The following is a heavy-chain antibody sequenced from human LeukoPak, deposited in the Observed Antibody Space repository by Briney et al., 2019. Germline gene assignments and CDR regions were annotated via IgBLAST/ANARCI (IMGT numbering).Heavy chain of an antibody. Sequence: GRSLRLSCAASGLTFDDYAMHWVRQAPGKGLEWVSGISWNSGSIGYADSVKGRFTISRDNAKNSLYLQMNSLRAEDTALYYCAKVSSTVVRGAFDIWGQGTMVTVSS. CDR1: GLTFDDYA. CDR3: AKVSSTVVRGAFDI. J-gene: IGHJ3*02. V-gene: IGHV3-9*01. D-gene: IGHD4-23*01. CDR2: ISWNSGSI.